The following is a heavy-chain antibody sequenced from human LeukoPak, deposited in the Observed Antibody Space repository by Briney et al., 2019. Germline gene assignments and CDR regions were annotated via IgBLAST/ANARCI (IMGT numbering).Heavy chain of an antibody. J-gene: IGHJ3*02. CDR1: GGSISSTNW. CDR3: ARIDATHDAFDI. Sequence: PSETLSLTCAVSGGSISSTNWWSWVRQPPGKGLEWIGKIYHSGNTNYNPSLESRVAISVDKSNNQFTLKLSSVTAADTAVYYCARIDATHDAFDIWGQGTMVTVSS. D-gene: IGHD1-26*01. V-gene: IGHV4-4*02. CDR2: IYHSGNT.